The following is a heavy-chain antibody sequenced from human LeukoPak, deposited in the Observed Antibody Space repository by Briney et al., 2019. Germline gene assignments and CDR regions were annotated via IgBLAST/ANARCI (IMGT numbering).Heavy chain of an antibody. CDR3: ARVRSGSYYVFDS. Sequence: GGSLRLTCAASGFTFSSYEMNWVRQAPGKGLEWVSYISSSRSTIYYADSVKGRFTISRDNAKNSLSLQMNSLRAEDTAVYYCARVRSGSYYVFDSWGQGTLVTVSS. D-gene: IGHD1-26*01. CDR1: GFTFSSYE. CDR2: ISSSRSTI. V-gene: IGHV3-48*03. J-gene: IGHJ4*02.